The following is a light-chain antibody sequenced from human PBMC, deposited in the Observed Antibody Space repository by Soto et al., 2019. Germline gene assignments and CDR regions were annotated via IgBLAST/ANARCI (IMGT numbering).Light chain of an antibody. Sequence: QSALTQPASVSGSPGQSITISCTGTSSDVGAYNFVSWYQQHPGKAPKLIIYDVSNRPPGVSNRFSGSKSGNTASLTISGLQAEDEADYCCSSFTSSSTRVFGTGTKVTVL. V-gene: IGLV2-14*03. CDR1: SSDVGAYNF. CDR2: DVS. J-gene: IGLJ1*01. CDR3: SSFTSSSTRV.